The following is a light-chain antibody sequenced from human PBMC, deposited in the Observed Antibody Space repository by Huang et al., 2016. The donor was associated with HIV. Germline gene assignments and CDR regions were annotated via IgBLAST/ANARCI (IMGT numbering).Light chain of an antibody. CDR3: MQGTRWPWT. V-gene: IGKV2-30*01. J-gene: IGKJ1*01. Sequence: DVVMTQSPLSLPVTLGQPASISCRSSQSLVYSDGDTYLNWFQQRPGQSPRRLIYKVSNRDSGVPDRFSGSGSGTDFTLKSSRVEAEDVGIYYCMQGTRWPWTFGQGTKVEIK. CDR1: QSLVYSDGDTY. CDR2: KVS.